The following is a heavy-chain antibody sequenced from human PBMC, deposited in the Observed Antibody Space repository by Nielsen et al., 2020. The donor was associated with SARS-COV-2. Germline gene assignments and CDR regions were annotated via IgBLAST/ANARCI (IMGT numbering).Heavy chain of an antibody. V-gene: IGHV4-59*08. J-gene: IGHJ4*02. CDR1: GGSISSHY. D-gene: IGHD5-24*01. CDR3: ARHRDGYIFDY. CDR2: IYYSGST. Sequence: SETLSLTCTVSGGSISSHYWSCLRQPPGKELGWIGYIYYSGSTNYNPSLKSRVTISVDTSKNQFSLKLSSVTAADTAVYYCARHRDGYIFDYWGQGTLVTVSS.